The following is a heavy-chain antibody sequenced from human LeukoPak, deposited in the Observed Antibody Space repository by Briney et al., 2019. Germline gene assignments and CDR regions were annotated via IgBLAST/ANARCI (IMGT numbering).Heavy chain of an antibody. J-gene: IGHJ4*02. CDR2: ISSSSSYI. V-gene: IGHV3-21*04. CDR3: ARGYPAMVSAPDY. CDR1: GFTFSSYS. D-gene: IGHD5-18*01. Sequence: PGRSLRLSCAASGFTFSSYSMNWVRQAPGKGLEWVSSISSSSSYIYYADSVKGRFTISRDNSKNTLYLQMNSLRAEDTAVYYCARGYPAMVSAPDYWGQGTLVTVSS.